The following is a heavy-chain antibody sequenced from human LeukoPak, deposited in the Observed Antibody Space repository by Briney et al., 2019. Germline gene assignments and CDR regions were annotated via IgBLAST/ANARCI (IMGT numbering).Heavy chain of an antibody. CDR2: IIPVFGTA. CDR3: ASAMVRGSRSYFDY. D-gene: IGHD3-10*01. CDR1: GGTFSRYA. Sequence: GASVKVSCKASGGTFSRYAISWVRQAPGQGLEWMGGIIPVFGTANYAQKFQGRVTITADESTSTAYMELSSLRSEDTAVYYCASAMVRGSRSYFDYWGQGTLDTVSS. J-gene: IGHJ4*02. V-gene: IGHV1-69*13.